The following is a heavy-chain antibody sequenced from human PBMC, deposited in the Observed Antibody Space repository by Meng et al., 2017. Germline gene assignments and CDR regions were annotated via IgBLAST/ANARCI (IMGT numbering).Heavy chain of an antibody. CDR3: ARDSLATAVAGRGLDY. J-gene: IGHJ4*02. V-gene: IGHV1-8*01. D-gene: IGHD6-19*01. Sequence: ASVKVSCKASGYTFTSYDINWVRQATGQGLEWMGWMNPNSGNTGYAQKFQGRVTMTRNTSISTAYMELSSLRSEDTAVYYCARDSLATAVAGRGLDYWGQGTLVTVSS. CDR1: GYTFTSYD. CDR2: MNPNSGNT.